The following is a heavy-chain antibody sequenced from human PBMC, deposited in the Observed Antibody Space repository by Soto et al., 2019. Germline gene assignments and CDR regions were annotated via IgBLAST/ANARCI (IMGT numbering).Heavy chain of an antibody. CDR1: GGTFSTYT. Sequence: QVQLVQSGAEVKKPGSSVKVSGKASGGTFSTYTIAWVRQAPGQGLEWMGLILPILDVANYAQKFQGRVTLTADKSTSTAYMEVFSLRSDDTAVYHCVGGYNGRLDYWGQGTLVTVSS. J-gene: IGHJ4*02. CDR2: ILPILDVA. CDR3: VGGYNGRLDY. V-gene: IGHV1-69*02. D-gene: IGHD5-12*01.